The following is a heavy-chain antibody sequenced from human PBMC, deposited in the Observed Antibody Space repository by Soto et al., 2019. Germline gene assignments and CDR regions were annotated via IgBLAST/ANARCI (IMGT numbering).Heavy chain of an antibody. Sequence: PSETLSLTCTVSGGSISSSSYYWGWIRQPPGKGLEWIGSIYYSGSTYYNPSLKSRVTISVDTSKNQFSLKLSSVTAADTAVYYCARLPAAMDYYYYMDVWGKGTTVTV. J-gene: IGHJ6*03. CDR1: GGSISSSSYY. D-gene: IGHD2-2*01. V-gene: IGHV4-39*01. CDR3: ARLPAAMDYYYYMDV. CDR2: IYYSGST.